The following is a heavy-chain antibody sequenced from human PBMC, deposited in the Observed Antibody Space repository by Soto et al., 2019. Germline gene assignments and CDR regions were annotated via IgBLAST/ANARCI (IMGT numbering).Heavy chain of an antibody. D-gene: IGHD3-22*01. Sequence: QLQLQESGPGLVKPSETLSLTCTVSGGSISSSSYYWGWIRQPPGKGLEWIGSIYYSGSTYYNPSLKSRVPISVDTSKNQCSLKLSSVTAADTAVYYCARYRAYYYDRSGDYSWRAFDIWGQGTMVTVSS. CDR3: ARYRAYYYDRSGDYSWRAFDI. V-gene: IGHV4-39*01. J-gene: IGHJ3*02. CDR1: GGSISSSSYY. CDR2: IYYSGST.